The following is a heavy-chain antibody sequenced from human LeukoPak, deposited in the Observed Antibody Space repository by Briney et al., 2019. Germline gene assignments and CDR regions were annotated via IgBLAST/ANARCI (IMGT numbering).Heavy chain of an antibody. Sequence: PGGSLRLSCAASGFTFSIYGMSWVRQPPGKGLEWIGEINHSGSTNYNPSLKSRVTISVDTSKNQFSLKLSSVTAADTAVYYCARANRRPRIAANNWFDPWGQGTLVTVSS. CDR1: GFTFSIYG. J-gene: IGHJ5*02. CDR3: ARANRRPRIAANNWFDP. V-gene: IGHV4-34*01. D-gene: IGHD6-25*01. CDR2: INHSGST.